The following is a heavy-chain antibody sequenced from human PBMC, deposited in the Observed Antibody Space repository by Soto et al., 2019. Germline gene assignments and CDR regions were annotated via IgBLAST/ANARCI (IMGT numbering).Heavy chain of an antibody. CDR3: ARGIARAGPEYTDY. V-gene: IGHV1-8*01. J-gene: IGHJ4*02. CDR2: MNPNSGNT. D-gene: IGHD6-13*01. Sequence: GASVKVSCKASGYTFTSYDINWVRQATGQGLEWMGWMNPNSGNTGYAQKFQGRVTMTRNTSISTAYMELSSLRSGDTAVYYCARGIARAGPEYTDYWAPGILVSVSS. CDR1: GYTFTSYD.